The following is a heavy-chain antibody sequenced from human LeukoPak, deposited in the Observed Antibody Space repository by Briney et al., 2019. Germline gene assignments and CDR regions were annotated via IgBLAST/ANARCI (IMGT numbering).Heavy chain of an antibody. CDR2: ISSSGSTI. V-gene: IGHV3-48*04. Sequence: TGGSLRLSCAASGFTFSSYWMSWVRQAPGKGLEWVSYISSSGSTIYYADSVKGRFTISRDNAKNSLYLQVNSLRAEDTAVYYCAELGITMIGGVWGKGTTVTISS. D-gene: IGHD3-10*02. CDR3: AELGITMIGGV. CDR1: GFTFSSYW. J-gene: IGHJ6*04.